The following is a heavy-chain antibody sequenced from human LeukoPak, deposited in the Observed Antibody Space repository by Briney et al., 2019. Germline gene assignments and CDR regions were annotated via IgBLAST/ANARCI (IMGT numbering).Heavy chain of an antibody. D-gene: IGHD3-22*01. Sequence: GGSLRLSCAASGVTLSSYAMSWARQAPAKGLEWVSGISSSGSGGNTYYADSVKGRFTISRDSSKNTLFLHMNTLRAEDTAIYYCAKDQGVVGDSSGYYYVGGTDYWGQGTLVTVSS. V-gene: IGHV3-23*01. CDR3: AKDQGVVGDSSGYYYVGGTDY. J-gene: IGHJ4*02. CDR1: GVTLSSYA. CDR2: ISSSGSGGNT.